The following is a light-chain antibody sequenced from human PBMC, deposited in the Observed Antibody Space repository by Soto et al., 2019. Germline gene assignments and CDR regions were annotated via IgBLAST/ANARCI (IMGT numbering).Light chain of an antibody. J-gene: IGLJ1*01. Sequence: QSVLTQPASVSGSPGQSITISCTGTSSDVGGYDFVSWYQHHPGKAPRLIIYEVVQRPSGVPDRFYGSKSGNTASLTVSGLQAADESDYFCKSHHGRKTYVFGSGTKVTV. CDR1: SSDVGGYDF. V-gene: IGLV2-8*01. CDR2: EVV. CDR3: KSHHGRKTYV.